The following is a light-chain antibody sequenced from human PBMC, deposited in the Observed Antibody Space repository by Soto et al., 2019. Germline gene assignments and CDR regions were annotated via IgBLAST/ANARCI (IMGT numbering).Light chain of an antibody. CDR3: QQSYNTPRT. V-gene: IGKV1-39*01. CDR1: QPISDY. Sequence: DIQMTQYPSSLSASVGDRVTITCRASQPISDYLNWYQQKPGKAPSLLIYTSSNLQTGVPSRFSGSGSGTHFTLTINSLQPEDFATYYCQQSYNTPRTFGQGTKVDIK. CDR2: TSS. J-gene: IGKJ1*01.